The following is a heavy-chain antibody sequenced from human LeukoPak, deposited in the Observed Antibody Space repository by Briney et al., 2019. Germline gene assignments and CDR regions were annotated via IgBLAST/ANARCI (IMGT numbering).Heavy chain of an antibody. J-gene: IGHJ2*01. CDR3: ARDRQWELLRDWYFDL. V-gene: IGHV3-33*08. CDR1: GFTFSSYG. CDR2: IWYDGSNK. Sequence: GGSLRLSCAASGFTFSSYGMHWVRQAPGKGLEWVAVIWYDGSNKYYADSVKGRFTISRDNSKNTLYLQMNSLRAEDTAVYYCARDRQWELLRDWYFDLWGRGTLVTVSS. D-gene: IGHD1-26*01.